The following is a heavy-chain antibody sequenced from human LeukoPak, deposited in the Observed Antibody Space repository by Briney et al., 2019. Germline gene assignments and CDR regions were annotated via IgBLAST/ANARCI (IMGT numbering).Heavy chain of an antibody. Sequence: PGGSLRLSCAASGFTFSSYEMNWVRQAPGKGLEWVSYISSSASTIYYADSVKGRFTVSRDNAKNSLYLQMNSLRAEDTAVYYCARGALLWFDERGQGTLVTVSS. CDR2: ISSSASTI. V-gene: IGHV3-48*03. J-gene: IGHJ5*02. CDR3: ARGALLWFDE. CDR1: GFTFSSYE. D-gene: IGHD3-10*01.